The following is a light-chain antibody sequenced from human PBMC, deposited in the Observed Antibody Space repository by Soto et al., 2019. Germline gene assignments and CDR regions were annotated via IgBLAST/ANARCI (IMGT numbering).Light chain of an antibody. J-gene: IGLJ2*01. V-gene: IGLV2-14*01. CDR2: DVS. CDR1: SSDVGGYNY. CDR3: NSYTSSSPLRVV. Sequence: QSALTQPASVSGSPGQSITISCTGTSSDVGGYNYVSWYQQHPGKAPKLMIYDVSNRPSGVSNRFSGSKSGNTASLTISGLQAEDEADYYCNSYTSSSPLRVVFGGGTKLTVL.